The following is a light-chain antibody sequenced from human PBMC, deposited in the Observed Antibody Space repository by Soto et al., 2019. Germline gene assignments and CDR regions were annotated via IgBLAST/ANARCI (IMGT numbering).Light chain of an antibody. J-gene: IGKJ2*01. V-gene: IGKV1-5*03. CDR3: QQYNSYSRIP. Sequence: DIQMTQSPSTLSASVGDRVTITCRASQSISRWLAWSQQKPGKAPKLLIYKASSLESGGPSRFSGSGSGTEFTLTISSLQPDDFSGYYCQQYNSYSRIPFGRGTKLEIK. CDR1: QSISRW. CDR2: KAS.